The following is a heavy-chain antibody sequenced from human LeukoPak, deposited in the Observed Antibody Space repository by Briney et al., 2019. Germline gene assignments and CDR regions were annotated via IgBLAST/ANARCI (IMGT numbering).Heavy chain of an antibody. D-gene: IGHD3-10*01. CDR2: IYHSGST. CDR1: GYSISSGYY. V-gene: IGHV4-38-2*02. J-gene: IGHJ4*02. Sequence: SETLSLTCAVSGYSISSGYYWGWTRQPPGKGLEWIGSIYHSGSTYYNPSLKSRVTISVDTSKNQFSLKLSSVTAADTAVYYCAREAGYYCSGFYYFDYWGQGTLVTVSS. CDR3: AREAGYYCSGFYYFDY.